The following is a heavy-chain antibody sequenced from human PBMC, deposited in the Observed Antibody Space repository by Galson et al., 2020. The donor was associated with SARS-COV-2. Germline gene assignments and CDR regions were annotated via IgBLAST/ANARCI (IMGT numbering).Heavy chain of an antibody. CDR1: GGSISSGDYY. CDR2: IYYSGST. V-gene: IGHV4-30-4*01. CDR3: ARGGRFLEWLLSVNYYYYMDV. J-gene: IGHJ6*03. D-gene: IGHD3-3*01. Sequence: SETLSLTCTVSGGSISSGDYYWSWIRQPPGKGLEWIGYIYYSGSTYYNPSLKSRVTISEDTSKNQFSLKLSSVTAADTAVYYCARGGRFLEWLLSVNYYYYMDVWGKGTTVTVSS.